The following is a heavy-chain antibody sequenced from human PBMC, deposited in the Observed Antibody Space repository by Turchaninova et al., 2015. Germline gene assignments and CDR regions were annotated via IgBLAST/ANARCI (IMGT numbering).Heavy chain of an antibody. V-gene: IGHV3-7*03. CDR1: GFPFSNYW. CDR2: IKLDGSET. J-gene: IGHJ4*02. D-gene: IGHD3-9*01. Sequence: EVQLVESGGGLVQPGGSLSLSGAASGFPFSNYWMSWVRQAPGKGLEWVANIKLDGSETYYVDSVKGRFTISRDNARNSLYLQMSSLRAEDTAVYYCARAITTGIDFFDYWGQGTLVTVSS. CDR3: ARAITTGIDFFDY.